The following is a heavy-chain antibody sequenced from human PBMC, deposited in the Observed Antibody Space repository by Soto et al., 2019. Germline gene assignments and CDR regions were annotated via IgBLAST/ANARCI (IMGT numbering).Heavy chain of an antibody. CDR3: AREHCSGGSCRYYFDY. Sequence: GGSLRLSCAASGFTFSSYSMNWVRQAPGKGLEWVSSISSSSSYIYYADSVKGRFTISRDNAKNSLYLQMNSLRVEDTAVYYCAREHCSGGSCRYYFDYWGQGTLVTVSS. CDR2: ISSSSSYI. D-gene: IGHD2-15*01. CDR1: GFTFSSYS. J-gene: IGHJ4*02. V-gene: IGHV3-21*01.